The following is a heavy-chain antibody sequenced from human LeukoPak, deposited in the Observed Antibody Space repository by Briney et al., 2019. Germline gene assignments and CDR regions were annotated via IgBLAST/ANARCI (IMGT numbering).Heavy chain of an antibody. V-gene: IGHV1-2*02. Sequence: ASVKVSCKASGYTFTGYYMHWVRQAPGQGLEWMGWINPNSGGTNYAQKFQGRVTMTRDTSISTAYMELRRLRTDDTAVYYCARGPQLRFLEWLSDLDYWGQGTLVTVSS. J-gene: IGHJ4*02. CDR3: ARGPQLRFLEWLSDLDY. D-gene: IGHD3-3*01. CDR2: INPNSGGT. CDR1: GYTFTGYY.